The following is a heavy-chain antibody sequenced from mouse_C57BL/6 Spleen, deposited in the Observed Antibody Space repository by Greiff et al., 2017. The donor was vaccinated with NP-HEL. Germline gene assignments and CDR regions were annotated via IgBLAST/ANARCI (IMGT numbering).Heavy chain of an antibody. CDR1: GFTFSDAW. J-gene: IGHJ2*01. D-gene: IGHD2-1*01. V-gene: IGHV6-6*01. CDR2: IRNKANNHAT. CDR3: TSNYGNSGNYFDY. Sequence: EVKVEESGGGLVQPGGSMKLSCAASGFTFSDAWMDWVRQSPEKGLEWVAEIRNKANNHATYYAESVKGRFTISRDDSKSSVYLQMNSLRAEDTGIYYCTSNYGNSGNYFDYWGQGTTLTVSS.